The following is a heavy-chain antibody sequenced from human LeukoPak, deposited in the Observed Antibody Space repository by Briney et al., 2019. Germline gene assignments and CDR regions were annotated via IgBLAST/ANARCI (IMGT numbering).Heavy chain of an antibody. CDR3: ARDPSGYFNY. CDR2: IYDSGST. V-gene: IGHV4-61*01. J-gene: IGHJ4*02. CDR1: GGSVSSGSYY. Sequence: SETPSLTCTVSGGSVSSGSYYWSWIRQPPGKGLEWIGYIYDSGSTNYNPSLKSRVTISVDTSKNQFSLKLGSVTAADTAVYYCARDPSGYFNYWGQGTLVTVSS. D-gene: IGHD3-22*01.